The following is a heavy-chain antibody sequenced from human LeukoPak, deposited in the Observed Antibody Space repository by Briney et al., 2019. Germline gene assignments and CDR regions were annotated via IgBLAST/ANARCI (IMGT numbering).Heavy chain of an antibody. CDR3: ARDGDWARSSDY. V-gene: IGHV1-18*01. Sequence: ASVKVSCKASGYTFSSYGFSWVRQAPGQGLEWMGWISAYNGNTNYAQKLQGRVTMTTDTSTSTACMELRSLRSDDTAVYYCARDGDWARSSDYWGQGTLVTVSS. CDR1: GYTFSSYG. CDR2: ISAYNGNT. D-gene: IGHD2-21*02. J-gene: IGHJ4*02.